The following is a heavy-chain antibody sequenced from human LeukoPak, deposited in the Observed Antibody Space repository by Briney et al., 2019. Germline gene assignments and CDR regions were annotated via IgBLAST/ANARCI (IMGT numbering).Heavy chain of an antibody. CDR3: ARGGGQVLRYFDWLLPHDY. V-gene: IGHV1-3*01. Sequence: ASVKVSCKASGYTFTSYAMHWVRQAPGQRLEWMGWINAGNGNTKYSQKFQGRVTITRDTSVSTAYMELSSLRSEDTAVYYCARGGGQVLRYFDWLLPHDYWGQGTLVTVSS. CDR1: GYTFTSYA. CDR2: INAGNGNT. J-gene: IGHJ4*02. D-gene: IGHD3-9*01.